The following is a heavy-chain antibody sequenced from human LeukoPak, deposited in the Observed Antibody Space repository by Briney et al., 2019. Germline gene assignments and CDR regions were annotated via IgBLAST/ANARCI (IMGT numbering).Heavy chain of an antibody. D-gene: IGHD3-9*01. CDR2: ITHSGRI. V-gene: IGHV4-34*01. J-gene: IGHJ5*02. CDR3: VRGMPDWAGFDP. Sequence: PSETLSLTCGVNGGSFGGDCWTWIRQPPGKGLEWIGEITHSGRIKYTPSLKSRVTISLDTSKTQISLKLSSVTAADTAVYYCVRGMPDWAGFDPWGQGTLVTVSS. CDR1: GGSFGGDC.